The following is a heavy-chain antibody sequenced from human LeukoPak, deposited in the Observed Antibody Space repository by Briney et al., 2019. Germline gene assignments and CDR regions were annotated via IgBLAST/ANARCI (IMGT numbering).Heavy chain of an antibody. J-gene: IGHJ3*01. Sequence: ASVKVSCKASGYTFDENHIYWVRQAPGQGPEWMGWINPKSGATDSAQQFQGRRTMTRDTSIGTASMDLSGLRLDDTGIYYCARAGDESTGHYDSLHFWGQGTMVTVSS. V-gene: IGHV1-2*02. CDR2: INPKSGAT. CDR3: ARAGDESTGHYDSLHF. D-gene: IGHD2-8*02. CDR1: GYTFDENH.